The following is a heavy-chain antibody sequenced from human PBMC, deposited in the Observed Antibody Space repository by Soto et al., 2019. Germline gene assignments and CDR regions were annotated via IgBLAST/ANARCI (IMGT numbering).Heavy chain of an antibody. CDR1: GFTFSTAW. V-gene: IGHV3-15*07. Sequence: AGGSLILSCAASGFTFSTAWINWVRQAPGKGLEWVGRIKSKIDGGTTDFAAPVKGRFAISRDDSRNMVYFQMNSLEIEDAAVYYCTTDSHFTMKLVPSDYWGLGTLVTVSS. D-gene: IGHD3-22*01. CDR3: TTDSHFTMKLVPSDY. CDR2: IKSKIDGGTT. J-gene: IGHJ4*01.